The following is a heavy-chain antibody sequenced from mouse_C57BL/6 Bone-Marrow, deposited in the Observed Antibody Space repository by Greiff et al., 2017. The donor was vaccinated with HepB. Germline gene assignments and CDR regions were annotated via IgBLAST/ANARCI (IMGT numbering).Heavy chain of an antibody. CDR2: ISNGGGST. V-gene: IGHV5-12*01. CDR1: GFTFSDYY. D-gene: IGHD1-1*01. J-gene: IGHJ4*01. Sequence: EVKLQESGGGLVQPGGSLKLSCAASGFTFSDYYMYWVRQTPEKRLEWVAYISNGGGSTYYPDTVKGRFTISRDNAKNTLYLQMSRLKSEDTAMYYCARRYYGYAMDYWGQGTSVTVSS. CDR3: ARRYYGYAMDY.